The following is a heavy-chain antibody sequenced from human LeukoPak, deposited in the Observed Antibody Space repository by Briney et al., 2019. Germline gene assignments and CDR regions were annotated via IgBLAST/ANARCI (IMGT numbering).Heavy chain of an antibody. Sequence: KPSETLSLTCTVSGGSIGSYYWSWIRQPPGKGLEWIGYIYYSGSTNYNPSLKSRVTISVDTSKNQFSLKLSSVTAADTAVYYCARAESGDFDYWGQGTLVTVSS. CDR3: ARAESGDFDY. J-gene: IGHJ4*02. D-gene: IGHD1-1*01. CDR1: GGSIGSYY. CDR2: IYYSGST. V-gene: IGHV4-59*01.